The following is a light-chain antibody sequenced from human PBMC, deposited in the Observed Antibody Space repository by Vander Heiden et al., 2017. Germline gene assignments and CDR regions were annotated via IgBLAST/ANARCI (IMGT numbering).Light chain of an antibody. CDR3: ATWDHSLNAWV. CDR1: SSNIGSFA. CDR2: SDN. J-gene: IGLJ3*02. Sequence: QSLPTQPPSASGTPGQRVTISCSGSSSNIGSFAVNWYHQLPETAPKLLIYSDNPRPSGVPDRFSGSRSGTSASLAISGLQSGDETDYYCATWDHSLNAWVFGGGTKLTVL. V-gene: IGLV1-44*01.